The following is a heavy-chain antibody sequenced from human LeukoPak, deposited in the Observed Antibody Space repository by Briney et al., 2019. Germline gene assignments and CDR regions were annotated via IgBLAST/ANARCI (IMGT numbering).Heavy chain of an antibody. V-gene: IGHV1-46*01. CDR3: ARDSTMTDGMDV. CDR2: INPSGGST. J-gene: IGHJ6*04. CDR1: GYTFTSYY. Sequence: ASVKVSCKASGYTFTSYYMHWVRQAPGQGLEWMGIINPSGGSTSYAQKFPGRVTMTRDTSTSTVYMELSSLRSEDTAVYYCARDSTMTDGMDVWGKGTTVTVSS. D-gene: IGHD2-2*01.